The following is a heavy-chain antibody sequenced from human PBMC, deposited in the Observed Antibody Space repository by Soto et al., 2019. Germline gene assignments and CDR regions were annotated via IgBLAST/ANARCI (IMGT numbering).Heavy chain of an antibody. V-gene: IGHV4-59*01. J-gene: IGHJ4*02. D-gene: IGHD5-12*01. Sequence: QVQLQESGPGLVKPSETLSLMCTVSGGSISSYYWSWIRQPPGKGLEWIGYIYYSGSTNYNPSLTSRVTISVDTSKNRFCLKLSSVTAADTAVYYCARERRDGYNHYFDYWGQGTLVTVSS. CDR2: IYYSGST. CDR3: ARERRDGYNHYFDY. CDR1: GGSISSYY.